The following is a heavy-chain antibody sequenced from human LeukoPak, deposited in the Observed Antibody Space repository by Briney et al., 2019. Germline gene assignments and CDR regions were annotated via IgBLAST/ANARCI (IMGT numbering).Heavy chain of an antibody. J-gene: IGHJ4*02. D-gene: IGHD4-23*01. CDR2: IYYSGST. V-gene: IGHV4-61*08. CDR3: ARDYGGNFDY. CDR1: GGSISSGGYY. Sequence: SETLSLTCTVSGGSISSGGYYWSWIRQHPGKGLEWIGYIYYSGSTNYNPSLKSRVTISVDTSKNQFSLKLSSVTAADTAVYYCARDYGGNFDYWGQGTLVTVSS.